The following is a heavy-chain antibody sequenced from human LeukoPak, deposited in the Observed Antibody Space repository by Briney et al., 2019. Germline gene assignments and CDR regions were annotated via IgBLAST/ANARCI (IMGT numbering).Heavy chain of an antibody. CDR2: IYYSGST. CDR3: AGSGYYWFDY. V-gene: IGHV4-39*01. D-gene: IGHD3-22*01. CDR1: GGSISSSSYY. Sequence: SETLSLTCNVSGGSISSSSYYWGWIRQPPGKGLEWIGSIYYSGSTYYNPSLKSRVTISVDTSKNQFSLKLSSVTAADTAVYYCAGSGYYWFDYWGQGTLVTVSS. J-gene: IGHJ4*02.